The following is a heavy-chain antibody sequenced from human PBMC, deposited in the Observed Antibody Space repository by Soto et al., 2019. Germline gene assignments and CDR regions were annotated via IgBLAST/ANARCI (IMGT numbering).Heavy chain of an antibody. J-gene: IGHJ5*02. D-gene: IGHD6-13*01. CDR2: IDPSDSYT. V-gene: IGHV5-10-1*01. Sequence: KGLEWMGRIDPSDSYTNYSPSFQGHVTISADKSISTAYLQWSSLKASDTAMYYCARLHSPYSSSWYLRGEQDWCVPWGQGTLVTVS. CDR3: ARLHSPYSSSWYLRGEQDWCVP.